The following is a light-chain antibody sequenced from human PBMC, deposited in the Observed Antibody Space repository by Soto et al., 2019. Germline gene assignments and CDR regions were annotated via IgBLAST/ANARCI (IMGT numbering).Light chain of an antibody. J-gene: IGKJ1*01. V-gene: IGKV3-15*01. CDR1: QRVGRN. Sequence: EIVMTQSPATRSLSPGERATLSCRASQRVGRNLAWYQQKPGQAPRLLIYGASTRATGIPARFSGSGSGTEFTLTISSLQSEDFAVYYCQQYNNWPRTFGQGTKVEIK. CDR2: GAS. CDR3: QQYNNWPRT.